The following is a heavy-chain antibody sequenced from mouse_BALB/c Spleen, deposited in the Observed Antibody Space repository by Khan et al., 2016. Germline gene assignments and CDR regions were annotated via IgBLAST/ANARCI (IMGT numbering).Heavy chain of an antibody. Sequence: QVRLQQSGTELPRPGASVKLSCKASGYTFTDYYLHWVKQRTGQGLEWIGEIFPGSGSTYYTEKFKGKASLTADTSSSTAYMQLNNLKSEDSAVYFCGRSSYGYFAMDYWGHGASVTVSS. CDR2: IFPGSGST. V-gene: IGHV1-77*01. CDR3: GRSSYGYFAMDY. CDR1: GYTFTDYY. J-gene: IGHJ4*01. D-gene: IGHD1-1*02.